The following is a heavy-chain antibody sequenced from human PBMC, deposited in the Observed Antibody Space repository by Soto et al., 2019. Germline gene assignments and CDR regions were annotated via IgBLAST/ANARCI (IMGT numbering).Heavy chain of an antibody. J-gene: IGHJ6*02. CDR3: AREGGCSGGSCYSPLLGVPSDGMDV. Sequence: PSQTLSLTCVISGDSVSSNSAAWNWIRQSLSRGLEWLGRTYYRSKWYNDYAVSVKSRITINPDTSKNQFSLQLNSVTPEDTAVYYCAREGGCSGGSCYSPLLGVPSDGMDVWGQGTTVTVSS. CDR1: GDSVSSNSAA. D-gene: IGHD2-15*01. CDR2: TYYRSKWYN. V-gene: IGHV6-1*01.